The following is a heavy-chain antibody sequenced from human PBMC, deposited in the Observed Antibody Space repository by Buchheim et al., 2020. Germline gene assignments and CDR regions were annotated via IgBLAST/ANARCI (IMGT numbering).Heavy chain of an antibody. CDR3: ARTRVLRFLEWLPYYYGMDV. J-gene: IGHJ6*02. V-gene: IGHV4-34*01. D-gene: IGHD3-3*01. CDR1: GGSFSGYY. CDR2: INHSGST. Sequence: QVQLQQWGAGLLKPSETLSLTCAVYGGSFSGYYWSWIRQPPGKGLEWIGEINHSGSTNYNPSLKSRVTISVDTSKNQFSLQLSSVTAADTAVYYCARTRVLRFLEWLPYYYGMDVWGQGTT.